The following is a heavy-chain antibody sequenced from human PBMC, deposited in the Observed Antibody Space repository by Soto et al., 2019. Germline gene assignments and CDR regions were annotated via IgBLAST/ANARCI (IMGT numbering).Heavy chain of an antibody. D-gene: IGHD6-19*01. J-gene: IGHJ4*02. CDR2: IYPNSGDT. Sequence: ASVKVSCKASGYSFTGYYIHWLRQAPGQGLEWMGWIYPNSGDTKSAQKFQGRLTLTRDTSITTAYMELSSLRSDDTAIYYCASLQTSGWYGVHWGQGILVTVSS. CDR3: ASLQTSGWYGVH. V-gene: IGHV1-2*02. CDR1: GYSFTGYY.